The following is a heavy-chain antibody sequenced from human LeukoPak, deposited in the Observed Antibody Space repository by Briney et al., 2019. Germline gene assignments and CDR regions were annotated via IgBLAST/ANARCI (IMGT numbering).Heavy chain of an antibody. CDR1: GYTFTGYY. CDR3: ARDTTMITYWFDP. CDR2: INPNSGGT. D-gene: IGHD5-18*01. J-gene: IGHJ5*02. V-gene: IGHV1-2*02. Sequence: GASVKVSCKASGYTFTGYYMHWVRRAPGQGLEWMGWINPNSGGTNYAQKFQGRVTMTRDTSVSTAYMELNRLRSDDTGVYYCARDTTMITYWFDPWGQGTLVTVSS.